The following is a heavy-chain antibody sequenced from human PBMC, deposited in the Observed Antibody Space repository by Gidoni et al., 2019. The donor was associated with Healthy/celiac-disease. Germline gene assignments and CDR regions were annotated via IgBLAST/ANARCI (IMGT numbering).Heavy chain of an antibody. J-gene: IGHJ5*02. D-gene: IGHD3-3*01. V-gene: IGHV4-39*01. CDR2: IYYSGST. Sequence: QLQLQESGPGLVKPSETQSLTCTVSGGSIRSSSYYWGWVRPPPGKGLEWIGSIYYSGSTYYTPSLKSRVTISVDTSKTHFSLKLSSVTAADTSVYYCARHATIFGVVITPNWVDPWGQGTLVTVSS. CDR1: GGSIRSSSYY. CDR3: ARHATIFGVVITPNWVDP.